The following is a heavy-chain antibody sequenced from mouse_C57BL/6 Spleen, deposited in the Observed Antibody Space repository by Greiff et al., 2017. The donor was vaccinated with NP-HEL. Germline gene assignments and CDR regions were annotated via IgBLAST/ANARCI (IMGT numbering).Heavy chain of an antibody. J-gene: IGHJ2*01. CDR2: IIPSNGGT. CDR1: GYTFTSYW. V-gene: IGHV1-53*01. D-gene: IGHD1-1*01. CDR3: ARSGYYYGSRGYYFDY. Sequence: QVQLKQPGTELVKPGASVKLSCKASGYTFTSYWMHWVKQRPGQGLEWIGNIIPSNGGTNYNEKFKSKATLTVDKSSSTAYMQHSSLTSEDSAVYYCARSGYYYGSRGYYFDYWGQGTTLTVSS.